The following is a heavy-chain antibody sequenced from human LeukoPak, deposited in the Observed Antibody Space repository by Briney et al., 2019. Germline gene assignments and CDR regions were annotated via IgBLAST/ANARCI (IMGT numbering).Heavy chain of an antibody. CDR2: ISSSSSYI. D-gene: IGHD6-19*01. J-gene: IGHJ4*02. V-gene: IGHV3-21*01. CDR3: AAVAGNGVDY. CDR1: GFTFSSYA. Sequence: PGGSLRLSCAASGFTFSSYAMHWVRQAPGKGLEWVSSISSSSSYIYYADSVKGRFTISRDNAKNSLYLQMNSLRAEDTAVYYCAAVAGNGVDYWGQGTLVTVSS.